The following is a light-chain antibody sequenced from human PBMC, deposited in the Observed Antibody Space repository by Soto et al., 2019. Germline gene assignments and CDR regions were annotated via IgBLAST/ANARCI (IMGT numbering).Light chain of an antibody. J-gene: IGKJ2*01. CDR1: QGIRND. Sequence: DIQMTQSPSSLSASVGDRVTITCRASQGIRNDLGWYQQMPGKAPKRLIYLVSSLQSGVPSRFSGSGSGTEFTLTISSLQAEDAAVYYCQHFFSPPFPFGQGTKLEIK. CDR2: LVS. V-gene: IGKV1-17*01. CDR3: QHFFSPPFP.